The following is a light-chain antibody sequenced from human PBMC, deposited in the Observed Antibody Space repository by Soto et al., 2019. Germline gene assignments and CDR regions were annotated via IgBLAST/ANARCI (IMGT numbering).Light chain of an antibody. CDR1: QSVSIK. Sequence: EIVLTQSPATLSVSPGERVTLSCRASQSVSIKLAWYQQKPGQAPRLLIYDTSTRATGIPARFSGSGSGTEFTLTISSLQSEDFAVYYCQQRSNWPRATFGQGTRLEIK. V-gene: IGKV3-15*01. CDR3: QQRSNWPRAT. CDR2: DTS. J-gene: IGKJ5*01.